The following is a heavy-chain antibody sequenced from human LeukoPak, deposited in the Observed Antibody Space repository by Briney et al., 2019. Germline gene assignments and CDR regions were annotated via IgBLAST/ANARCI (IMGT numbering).Heavy chain of an antibody. CDR2: IYYSGST. D-gene: IGHD6-13*01. J-gene: IGHJ6*03. CDR1: GGPISSHY. CDR3: ARGYSSSRNYYYYMDV. V-gene: IGHV4-59*11. Sequence: PSETLSLTCTVSGGPISSHYWSWIRQPPGKGLEWIGYIYYSGSTNYNPSLKSRVTISVDTSKNQFSLKLSSVTAADTAVYYCARGYSSSRNYYYYMDVWGKGTTVTVSS.